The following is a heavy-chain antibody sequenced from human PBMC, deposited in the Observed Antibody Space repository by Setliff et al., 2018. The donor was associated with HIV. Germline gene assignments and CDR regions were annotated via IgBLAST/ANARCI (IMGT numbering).Heavy chain of an antibody. Sequence: GGSLRLSCAVSGFTFTNYAMSWVRQAPGKGLQWVSTISGSGGNTNYADSVKGRFTVSRDNSKNTLYLQMNSLRPEDTALYYCARETPNSGWYSLYLDYWGQGTLVTVSS. V-gene: IGHV3-23*01. CDR2: ISGSGGNT. CDR3: ARETPNSGWYSLYLDY. D-gene: IGHD6-19*01. J-gene: IGHJ4*02. CDR1: GFTFTNYA.